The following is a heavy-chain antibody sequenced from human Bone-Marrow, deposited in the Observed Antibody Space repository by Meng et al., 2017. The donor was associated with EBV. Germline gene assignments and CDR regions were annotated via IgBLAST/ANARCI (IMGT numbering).Heavy chain of an antibody. CDR3: ASLAAAGPPFDY. D-gene: IGHD6-13*01. CDR2: IYHSGST. Sequence: QVQRQDAGPGLVQPSGSLSLTVPVSGGSISSSNWWSWVRQPPGKGLEWIGEIYHSGSTNYNPSLKSRVTISVDKSKNQFSLKLSSVTAADTAVYYCASLAAAGPPFDYWGQGTLVTVSS. J-gene: IGHJ4*02. CDR1: GGSISSSNW. V-gene: IGHV4-4*02.